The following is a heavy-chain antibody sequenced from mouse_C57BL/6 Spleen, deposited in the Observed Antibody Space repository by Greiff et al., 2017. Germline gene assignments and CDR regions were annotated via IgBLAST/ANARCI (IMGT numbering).Heavy chain of an antibody. CDR1: GYSITSGYD. CDR3: ARRAYYSNYVAMDY. V-gene: IGHV3-1*01. Sequence: EVQLVESGPGMVKPSQSLSLTCTVTGYSITSGYDWHWIRHFPGNKLEWMGYISYSGSTNYNPSLKSRISITHDTSKNHFFLKLNSVTTEDTATYYCARRAYYSNYVAMDYWGQGTSVTVSS. J-gene: IGHJ4*01. CDR2: ISYSGST. D-gene: IGHD2-5*01.